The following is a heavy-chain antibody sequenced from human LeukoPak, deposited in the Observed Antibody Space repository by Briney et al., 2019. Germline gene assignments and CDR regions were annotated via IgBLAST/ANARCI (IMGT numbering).Heavy chain of an antibody. CDR3: GRHQLYCRGASCYPDWFDP. V-gene: IGHV4-34*01. Sequence: SETLSLTCAIYGGSFNGYFWTWIRQPPGKGLEWIGEVNHSGTTNYNPSLKSRVTIPVDTSKIQFSLGLTSVTAADTAVYYCGRHQLYCRGASCYPDWFDPWGQGILVTVSS. D-gene: IGHD2-15*01. CDR2: VNHSGTT. J-gene: IGHJ5*02. CDR1: GGSFNGYF.